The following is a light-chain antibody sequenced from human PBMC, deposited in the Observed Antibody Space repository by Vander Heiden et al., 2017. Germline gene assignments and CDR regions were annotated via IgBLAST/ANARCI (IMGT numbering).Light chain of an antibody. CDR2: DAS. CDR3: QQDDNLPYT. CDR1: QDISNY. J-gene: IGKJ2*01. Sequence: IPVNQSPSALSASVGDRVTITCQASQDISNYLNWYQQKPGKAPKLLIYDASNLETGVPSRFSGSGSGTDFTFTISSLQPEDIATYYCQQDDNLPYTFGEGTKLEIK. V-gene: IGKV1-33*01.